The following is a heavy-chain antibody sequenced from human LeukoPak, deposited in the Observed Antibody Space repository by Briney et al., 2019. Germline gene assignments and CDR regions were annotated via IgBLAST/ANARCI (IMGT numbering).Heavy chain of an antibody. V-gene: IGHV4-38-2*01. CDR2: IYHSGST. CDR1: GYSISSGYY. CDR3: ARHSSRYCSGGSCYFPFFDNWFDP. Sequence: PSETLSLTCAVSGYSISSGYYWGWIRQPPGQGLEWIGSIYHSGSTYYNPSLKSRVTISVDTSKNQFSLKLSSVTAADTAVYYCARHSSRYCSGGSCYFPFFDNWFDPWGQGTLVTVSS. J-gene: IGHJ5*02. D-gene: IGHD2-15*01.